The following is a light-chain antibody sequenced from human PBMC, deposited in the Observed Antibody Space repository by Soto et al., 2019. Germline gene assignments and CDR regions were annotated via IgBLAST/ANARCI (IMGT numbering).Light chain of an antibody. CDR1: QTVNSD. V-gene: IGKV3-15*01. J-gene: IGKJ1*01. CDR2: GAS. Sequence: EIVLTQSPGTLSLSPGETATLSCRASQTVNSDYFAWFQQKPGQVSRLLIYGASNRATGVSARFSGSGSGTEFTLTISSLQSEDFAVYYCLQYHYWWTFGQGTKVDIK. CDR3: LQYHYWWT.